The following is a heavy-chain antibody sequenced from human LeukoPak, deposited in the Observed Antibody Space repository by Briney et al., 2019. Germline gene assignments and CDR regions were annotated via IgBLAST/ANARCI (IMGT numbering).Heavy chain of an antibody. Sequence: GASVKVSCKASGYTFTSYDINWVRQAPGQGLEWMGWISAYNGNTNYAQKLQGRVTMTTDTSTSTAYMELRSLRSGDTAVYYCARDRLSVAGKYWYFDLWGRGTLITVSS. D-gene: IGHD6-19*01. V-gene: IGHV1-18*01. CDR3: ARDRLSVAGKYWYFDL. CDR1: GYTFTSYD. CDR2: ISAYNGNT. J-gene: IGHJ2*01.